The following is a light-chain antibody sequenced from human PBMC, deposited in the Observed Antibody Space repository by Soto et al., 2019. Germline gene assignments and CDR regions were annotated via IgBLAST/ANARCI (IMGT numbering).Light chain of an antibody. Sequence: HSVLTQRASVCGAPGQRFTISCTATSSNIGAGYHVHWYQQHPGIAPKLLISNNNNRPSGVPDRFSGSKSDTSASLAITGLQDEDEADYYCQAYDKSLSGYVFGTGTKVPV. V-gene: IGLV1-40*01. CDR2: NNN. J-gene: IGLJ1*01. CDR3: QAYDKSLSGYV. CDR1: SSNIGAGYH.